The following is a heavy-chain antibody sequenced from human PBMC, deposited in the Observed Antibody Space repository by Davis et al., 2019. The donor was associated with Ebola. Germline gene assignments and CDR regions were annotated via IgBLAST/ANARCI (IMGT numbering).Heavy chain of an antibody. CDR3: AKDFDYENAY. Sequence: PGGSLRLSCAASGFTFSSYWMHWVRHVPGKGLVWVAHINSDGTLRMYADSVRGRFTISRDNAKNTLYLQMNSLRAEDTAMYYCAKDFDYENAYWGQGTLVTVSS. CDR1: GFTFSSYW. D-gene: IGHD3-9*01. V-gene: IGHV3-74*03. J-gene: IGHJ4*02. CDR2: INSDGTLR.